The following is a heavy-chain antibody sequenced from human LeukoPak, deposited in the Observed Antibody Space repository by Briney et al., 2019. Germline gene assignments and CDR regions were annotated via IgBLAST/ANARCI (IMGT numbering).Heavy chain of an antibody. CDR3: AGGYCSSTSCFDY. J-gene: IGHJ4*02. CDR2: IKQDGSEK. Sequence: GGSLRLSCAASGFTFSGYWVSWVRQAPGKGLEWVANIKQDGSEKYYVDSVKGRFTISRDNAKNSLYLQMNSLRAEDTAVYYCAGGYCSSTSCFDYWGQGTLVTVSS. D-gene: IGHD2-2*01. CDR1: GFTFSGYW. V-gene: IGHV3-7*01.